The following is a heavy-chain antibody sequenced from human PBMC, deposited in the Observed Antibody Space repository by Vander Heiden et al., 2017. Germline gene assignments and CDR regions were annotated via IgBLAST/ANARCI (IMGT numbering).Heavy chain of an antibody. CDR3: AKEGLWYGGNWFDP. Sequence: EVQLVESGGGLVQPGGSLRVSCEASGFNLRYYAMTWLRQAPGKGLEWVSTISGSGNDADYAGSVKGRFIISRDNSKNTLYLQMNSLRAGDTALYYCAKEGLWYGGNWFDPWGQGTLVTVSS. D-gene: IGHD3-10*01. CDR1: GFNLRYYA. J-gene: IGHJ5*01. V-gene: IGHV3-23*04. CDR2: ISGSGNDA.